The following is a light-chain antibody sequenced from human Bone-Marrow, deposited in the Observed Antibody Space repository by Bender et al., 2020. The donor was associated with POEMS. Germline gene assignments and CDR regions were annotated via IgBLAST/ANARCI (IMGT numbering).Light chain of an antibody. V-gene: IGLV2-8*01. J-gene: IGLJ3*02. CDR1: SSDVGGYNF. CDR3: SSYAVRDNFWV. CDR2: EVS. Sequence: QSALTQPPSASGSPGQSVTISCTGTSSDVGGYNFVSWYQQHPGKAPKLMIYEVSKRPSGVPDRFSGSKSGNTASLTVSGLQAEDEADYYCSSYAVRDNFWVFGGGTKLTVL.